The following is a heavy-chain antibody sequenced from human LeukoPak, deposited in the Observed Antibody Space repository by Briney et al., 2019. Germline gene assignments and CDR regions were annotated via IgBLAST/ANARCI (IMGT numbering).Heavy chain of an antibody. Sequence: GESLKISCKGSGYSFTTYWLGWVRQMPGKGLEWMGLIYPGESDTKYGPSFQGQVTISADKSISTTYLQWTSLKASDTAIYYCARVWRDAFDIWGQGTMVTVSS. V-gene: IGHV5-51*01. D-gene: IGHD2-21*01. CDR1: GYSFTTYW. J-gene: IGHJ3*02. CDR3: ARVWRDAFDI. CDR2: IYPGESDT.